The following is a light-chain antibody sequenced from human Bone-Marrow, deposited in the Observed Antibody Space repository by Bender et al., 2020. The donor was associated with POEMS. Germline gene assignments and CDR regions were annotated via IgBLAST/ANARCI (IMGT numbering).Light chain of an antibody. CDR3: SSWDDSLNGWV. CDR2: SNN. J-gene: IGLJ3*02. V-gene: IGLV1-44*01. Sequence: QSVLTQPPSASGPPGQSVTISCSGTSSTFGPNAANWYQHVPGTAPTLLIYSNNQRPSGVPVRFSASTSGASASLAISGLHSDDEADYYCSSWDDSLNGWVFGGGTKLTVL. CDR1: SSTFGPNA.